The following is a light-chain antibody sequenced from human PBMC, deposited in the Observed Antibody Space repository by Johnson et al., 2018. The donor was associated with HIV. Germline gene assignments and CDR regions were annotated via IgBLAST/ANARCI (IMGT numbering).Light chain of an antibody. CDR2: DND. Sequence: QSVLTQPPSVSAAPRQKVTISCSGSSSNIGKNYVSWYRHLPGTAPKLLIYDNDKRPSGIPDRFSASKSGSSATLGITGLQTGDEADYYCGTWDSSLSASYVFGTGTKVTVL. J-gene: IGLJ1*01. CDR1: SSNIGKNY. CDR3: GTWDSSLSASYV. V-gene: IGLV1-51*01.